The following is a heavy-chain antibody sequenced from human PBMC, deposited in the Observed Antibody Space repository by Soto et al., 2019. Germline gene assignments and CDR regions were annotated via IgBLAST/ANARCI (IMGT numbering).Heavy chain of an antibody. CDR1: GYSFTDDH. V-gene: IGHV1-2*04. CDR3: ARGDSTDCSNGVCSFFYNHDMDV. Sequence: ASVKVSCKAPGYSFTDDHIHLVRQAPGQGLEWLGRINPKSGGTSTAQKFQGWVTMTTDTSISTASMELTRLTSDDTAIYYCARGDSTDCSNGVCSFFYNHDMDVWGQGTTVTVSS. CDR2: INPKSGGT. J-gene: IGHJ6*02. D-gene: IGHD2-8*01.